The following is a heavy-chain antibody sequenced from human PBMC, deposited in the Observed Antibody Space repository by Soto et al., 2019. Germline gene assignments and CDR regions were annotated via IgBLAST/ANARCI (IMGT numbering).Heavy chain of an antibody. CDR2: IIPIFGTA. V-gene: IGHV1-69*13. J-gene: IGHJ4*02. CDR1: GGTFSSYA. CDR3: ARDWVGTDYGGNLIGLD. D-gene: IGHD4-17*01. Sequence: SVKVSCKASGGTFSSYAISWVRQAPGQGLEGMGGIIPIFGTANYAQKFQGRVTITADESTSTAYMELSSLRSEDTAVYYCARDWVGTDYGGNLIGLDWGQGTLVTVSS.